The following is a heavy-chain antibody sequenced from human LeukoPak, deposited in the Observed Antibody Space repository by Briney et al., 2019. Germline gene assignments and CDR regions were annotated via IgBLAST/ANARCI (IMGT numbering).Heavy chain of an antibody. CDR1: GFTFSSYA. V-gene: IGHV3-30-3*01. CDR2: ISYDGSNK. CDR3: ARDRASYGSMMPYYYYGMDV. Sequence: PGGSLRLSCAASGFTFSSYAMHWVRQAPGKGLEWVAVISYDGSNKYYADSVKGRFTISRDNSKNTLYLQMNSLRAEGTAVYYCARDRASYGSMMPYYYYGMDVWGQGTTVTVSS. J-gene: IGHJ6*02. D-gene: IGHD5-18*01.